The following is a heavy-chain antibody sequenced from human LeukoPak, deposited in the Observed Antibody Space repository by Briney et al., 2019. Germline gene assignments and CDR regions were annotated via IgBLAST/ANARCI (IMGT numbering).Heavy chain of an antibody. CDR2: IYYSGST. CDR3: ASPSGTYYSRFHY. Sequence: SETLSLTCTVSGGSISSSNYYWGWIRQPPGKGLEWIGSIYYSGSTYYNPSLKSRVTISVDTSKNQFSLKLSSVTAADTAVYYCASPSGTYYSRFHYWGQGALVTASS. J-gene: IGHJ4*02. D-gene: IGHD1-26*01. CDR1: GGSISSSNYY. V-gene: IGHV4-39*01.